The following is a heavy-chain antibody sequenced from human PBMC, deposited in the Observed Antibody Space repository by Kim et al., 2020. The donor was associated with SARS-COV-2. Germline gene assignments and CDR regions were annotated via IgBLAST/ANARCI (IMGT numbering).Heavy chain of an antibody. CDR2: NK. D-gene: IGHD6-6*01. J-gene: IGHJ4*02. Sequence: NKYYADSVKGRFTISRDNSKNTLYLQMNSLRAEDTAGYYCARVSIAALDYWGQGTLVTVSS. V-gene: IGHV3-30-3*01. CDR3: ARVSIAALDY.